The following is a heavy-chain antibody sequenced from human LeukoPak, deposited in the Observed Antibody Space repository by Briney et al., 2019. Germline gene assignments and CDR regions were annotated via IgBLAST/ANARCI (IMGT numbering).Heavy chain of an antibody. V-gene: IGHV4-4*07. D-gene: IGHD6-13*01. CDR1: GGSISSYY. CDR2: IYTSGST. J-gene: IGHJ5*02. CDR3: ARDIDGLEAAAGRSGWFDP. Sequence: NSSETLSLTCTVSGGSISSYYWSWLRQPAGKGLEWIGRIYTSGSTNYNPSLKSRVTMSVDTSKNQFSLKLSSVTAADTAVYYCARDIDGLEAAAGRSGWFDPWGQGTLVTVSS.